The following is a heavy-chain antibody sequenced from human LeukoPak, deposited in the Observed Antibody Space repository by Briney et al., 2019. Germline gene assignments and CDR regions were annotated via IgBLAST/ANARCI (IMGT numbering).Heavy chain of an antibody. CDR3: ARDEYSSGWYTYGY. CDR2: IYYTGTT. CDR1: GASVSTHY. Sequence: PSETLSLTCTVSGASVSTHYWTWVRQPPGKGLEWIGYIYYTGTTNYNPSLQSRLTISVDTSQNQFSLKLSSVTAADTAVYYCARDEYSSGWYTYGYWGQGTLVTVSS. D-gene: IGHD6-19*01. J-gene: IGHJ4*02. V-gene: IGHV4-59*02.